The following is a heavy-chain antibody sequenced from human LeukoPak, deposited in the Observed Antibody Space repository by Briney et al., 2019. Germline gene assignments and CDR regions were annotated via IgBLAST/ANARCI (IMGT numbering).Heavy chain of an antibody. CDR2: IYPGDSET. Sequence: GESLKISCKASGYRFTNYWIGWVRQLPGKGLEWMTIIYPGDSETRYSPSFQGQVTISADKSIGTMYLQWSSLKASDTAMYYCARALRTGQGDYVPVLWGQGTLVIVSS. J-gene: IGHJ4*02. V-gene: IGHV5-51*01. CDR3: ARALRTGQGDYVPVL. D-gene: IGHD4-17*01. CDR1: GYRFTNYW.